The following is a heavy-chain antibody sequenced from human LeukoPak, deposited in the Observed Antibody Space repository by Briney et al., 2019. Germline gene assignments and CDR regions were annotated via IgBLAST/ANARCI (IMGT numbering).Heavy chain of an antibody. CDR1: GGSISSYY. CDR2: IYYSGST. V-gene: IGHV4-59*12. Sequence: SETLSLTCTVSGGSISSYYWSWIRQPPGKGLEWIGYIYYSGSTNYNPSLKRRVTISVDTSKKQFSLKPSSVTAADTAVYYCASSGSSGRIYYWGQGTLVTVSS. CDR3: ASSGSSGRIYY. D-gene: IGHD3-10*01. J-gene: IGHJ4*02.